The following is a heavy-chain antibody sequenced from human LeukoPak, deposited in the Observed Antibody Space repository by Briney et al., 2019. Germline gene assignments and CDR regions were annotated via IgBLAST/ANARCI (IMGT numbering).Heavy chain of an antibody. Sequence: GGFVRLSCAVSGFTLSSYAMRWARRAPGEGVEGVSGITWHSNTIDYADSVKGRFTISRDNAKNSLYLQMNNLRPEDTALYYCAKGPSYSRYHYFDHWGQGTLVTVSS. CDR2: ITWHSNTI. D-gene: IGHD5-12*01. J-gene: IGHJ4*02. V-gene: IGHV3-9*01. CDR3: AKGPSYSRYHYFDH. CDR1: GFTLSSYA.